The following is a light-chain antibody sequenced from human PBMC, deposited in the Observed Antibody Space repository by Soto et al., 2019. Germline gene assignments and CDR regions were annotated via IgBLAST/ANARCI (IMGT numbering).Light chain of an antibody. CDR3: QHYNSYSEA. CDR1: QNIRNW. J-gene: IGKJ1*01. V-gene: IGKV1-5*03. CDR2: KAS. Sequence: DIQMTQSPSTLSASVGDSVIITCRASQNIRNWLAWYQQKPGKAPNLLIYKASTLKSGVPSRFSGSGSGTEFTLTISSLQPDDFATYYCQHYNSYSEAFGQGTKVDNK.